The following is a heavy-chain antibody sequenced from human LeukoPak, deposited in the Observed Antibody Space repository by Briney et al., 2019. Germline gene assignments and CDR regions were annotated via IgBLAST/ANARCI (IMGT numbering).Heavy chain of an antibody. D-gene: IGHD3-10*01. CDR1: GFTFSRYS. J-gene: IGHJ3*02. CDR3: GRDWLYYGSGSYYSGDAFDI. CDR2: ISSSSSYI. V-gene: IGHV3-21*01. Sequence: GGSLRLSCAASGFTFSRYSMNCVRQAPGKGLEWVSSISSSSSYIYYADSVKGRFTISRDNAKNSLYLQMNSLRAEDKAVYYYGRDWLYYGSGSYYSGDAFDIWGQGTMVTVSS.